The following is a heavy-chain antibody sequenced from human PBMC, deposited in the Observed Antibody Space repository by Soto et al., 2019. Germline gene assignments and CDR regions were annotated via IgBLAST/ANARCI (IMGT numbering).Heavy chain of an antibody. V-gene: IGHV1-8*01. D-gene: IGHD4-17*01. CDR2: MNPNSGNT. CDR1: GYTFTSYD. J-gene: IGHJ6*02. Sequence: QVQLVQSGAEVKKPGASVKVSCKASGYTFTSYDINWVRQATGQGLEWMGWMNPNSGNTGYAQKFQGRVTMTRNTSISKAYMELSSLRSEETAVYYCARLRWLRSYYYYYGMDVWGQGTTVTVSS. CDR3: ARLRWLRSYYYYYGMDV.